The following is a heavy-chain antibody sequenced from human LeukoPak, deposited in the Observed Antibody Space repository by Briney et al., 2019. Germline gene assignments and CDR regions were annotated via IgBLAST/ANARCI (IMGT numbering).Heavy chain of an antibody. CDR2: ITSSSAYI. Sequence: GGSLRLSCAASGFTFSTYSMNWVRQAPGKGLEWVSTITSSSAYIYYADSVKGRFTISRDNAKNSLYLQMNSLRAEDTAVYYCARDSGLNSGQGTLVTVSS. CDR1: GFTFSTYS. V-gene: IGHV3-21*01. J-gene: IGHJ4*02. D-gene: IGHD6-19*01. CDR3: ARDSGLN.